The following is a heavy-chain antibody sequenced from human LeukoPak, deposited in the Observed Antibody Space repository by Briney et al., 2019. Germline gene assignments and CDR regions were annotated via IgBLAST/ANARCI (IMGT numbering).Heavy chain of an antibody. D-gene: IGHD6-6*01. CDR3: AKDLSSSSSGKFVS. CDR2: IRDSGGST. CDR1: GFTFSNYA. V-gene: IGHV3-23*01. Sequence: PGGSLRLSCAASGFTFSNYAMSWVRQAPGKGLEWVSAIRDSGGSTDYTDSVKGRFTISRDNSKSTLYLQMNSLRAEDTAVYYCAKDLSSSSSGKFVSWGQGTLVTVSS. J-gene: IGHJ4*02.